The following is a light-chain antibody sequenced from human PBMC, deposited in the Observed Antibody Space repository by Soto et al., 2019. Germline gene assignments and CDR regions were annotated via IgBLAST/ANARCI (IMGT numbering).Light chain of an antibody. Sequence: QSALTQPASVSGSPGQSITISCTGTSSDVGGYNYVSWYQQHPGKAPKLMIYEVSNRPSGVSNRFSGSKSGNTASLTISGLQAEDEADYYCSSYISSSIVLFGGGTKLTVL. J-gene: IGLJ2*01. CDR2: EVS. CDR1: SSDVGGYNY. V-gene: IGLV2-14*01. CDR3: SSYISSSIVL.